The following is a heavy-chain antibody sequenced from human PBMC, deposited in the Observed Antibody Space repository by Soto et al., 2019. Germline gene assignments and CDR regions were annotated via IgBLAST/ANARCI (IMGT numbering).Heavy chain of an antibody. CDR2: IGGSNTDR. CDR3: AKDAVYYNGKLEWFDS. J-gene: IGHJ5*01. D-gene: IGHD3-10*01. Sequence: DVQLLQSGGGLVQPGGSLTLSCAASRFIFSDYAMNWVRQAPGKGLEWVSSIGGSNTDRYYADSVKGRFIISRDNSKNTMYMQMNSLRDEDTAVYYCAKDAVYYNGKLEWFDSWGQGTLVTVSS. V-gene: IGHV3-23*01. CDR1: RFIFSDYA.